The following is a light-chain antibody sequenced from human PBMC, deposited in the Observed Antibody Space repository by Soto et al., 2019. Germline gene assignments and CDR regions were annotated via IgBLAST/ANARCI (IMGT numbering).Light chain of an antibody. Sequence: QSALTQPASVSGSPGQSITISCTGTSSDVGGYNYVSWYQHHPGKAPKLMIYDVTNRPSGVSNRFSGSKSGNTASLTISGLQAEDEGDYSCSSYTTSSTCGGVFGGGTKLTVL. CDR3: SSYTTSSTCGGV. V-gene: IGLV2-14*03. CDR2: DVT. CDR1: SSDVGGYNY. J-gene: IGLJ2*01.